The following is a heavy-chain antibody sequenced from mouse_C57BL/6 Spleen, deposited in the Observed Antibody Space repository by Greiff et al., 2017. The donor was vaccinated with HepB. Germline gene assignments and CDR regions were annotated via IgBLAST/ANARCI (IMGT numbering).Heavy chain of an antibody. CDR3: ARFITTVVAHYFDY. V-gene: IGHV5-6*01. CDR2: ISSGGSYT. D-gene: IGHD1-1*01. CDR1: GFTFSSYG. Sequence: EVQGVESGGDLVKPGGSLKLSCAASGFTFSSYGMSWVRQTPDKRLEWVATISSGGSYTYYPDSVKGRFTISRDNAKNTLYLQMSSLKSEDTAMYYCARFITTVVAHYFDYWGQGTTLTVSS. J-gene: IGHJ2*01.